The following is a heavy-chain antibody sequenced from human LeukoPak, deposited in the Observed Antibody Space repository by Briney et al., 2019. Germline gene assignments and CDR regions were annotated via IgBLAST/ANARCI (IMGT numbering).Heavy chain of an antibody. CDR3: AGHEGSSWYYDY. D-gene: IGHD6-13*01. Sequence: SETLSLTCTVSGGSISLYYWSWIRQPPGRGLEWIGYIYSSGSTNHNTSLTSRVTISVDTSKNQFSLKLSSVPAADTAVYYCAGHEGSSWYYDYWGQGTLVTVSS. CDR1: GGSISLYY. CDR2: IYSSGST. J-gene: IGHJ4*02. V-gene: IGHV4-59*08.